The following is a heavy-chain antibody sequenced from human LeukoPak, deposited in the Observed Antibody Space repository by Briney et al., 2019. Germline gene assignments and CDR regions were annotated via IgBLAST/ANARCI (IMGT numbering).Heavy chain of an antibody. CDR1: GFTFSSYG. J-gene: IGHJ3*02. CDR2: LRYDGSNK. Sequence: GGSLRLSCAASGFTFSSYGMHWVRQAPGKGLEWVAFLRYDGSNKYYADSVKGRFTISRDNSKNTLYLQMNSLRAEDTAMYYCAKEYDILTGYYASDIWGQGTMVTVSS. CDR3: AKEYDILTGYYASDI. D-gene: IGHD3-9*01. V-gene: IGHV3-30*02.